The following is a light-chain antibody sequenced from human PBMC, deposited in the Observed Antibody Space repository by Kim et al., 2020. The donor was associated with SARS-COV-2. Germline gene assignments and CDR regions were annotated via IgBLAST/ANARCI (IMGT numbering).Light chain of an antibody. Sequence: GDKYVCWYQQKPGQSPVLVIYQDSKRPSGIPERFSGSNSGNTATLTISGTQAMDEADYSCQAWDSNTGVFGGGTQLTVL. V-gene: IGLV3-1*01. CDR1: GDKY. J-gene: IGLJ3*02. CDR3: QAWDSNTGV. CDR2: QDS.